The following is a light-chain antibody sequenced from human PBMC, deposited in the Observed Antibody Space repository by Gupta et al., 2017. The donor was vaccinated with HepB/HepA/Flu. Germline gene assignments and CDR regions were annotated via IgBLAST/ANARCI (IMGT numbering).Light chain of an antibody. Sequence: DIQMTQSPSTLSASVGDRVTITCRANQSISSWLAWYQQKPGKAPKVLIYKASNLESGVPSRFSGSGSGTEFTLTISSLQPDDFATYYCQQDYHYSSTFGQGTRLE. CDR1: QSISSW. V-gene: IGKV1-5*03. J-gene: IGKJ5*01. CDR3: QQDYHYSST. CDR2: KAS.